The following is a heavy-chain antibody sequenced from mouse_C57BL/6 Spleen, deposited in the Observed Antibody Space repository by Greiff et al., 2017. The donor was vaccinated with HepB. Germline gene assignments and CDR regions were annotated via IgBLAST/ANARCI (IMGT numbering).Heavy chain of an antibody. CDR1: GYTFTSYW. CDR2: IDPNSGGT. J-gene: IGHJ3*01. D-gene: IGHD1-1*01. CDR3: AREAYYYGSSYSFAY. V-gene: IGHV1-72*01. Sequence: QVQLQQPGAELVKPGASVKLSCKASGYTFTSYWMHWVKQRPGRGLEWIGRIDPNSGGTKYNEKFKSKATLTVDKPSSTAYMQLISLTSEDSAVYYCAREAYYYGSSYSFAYWGQVTLVTVSA.